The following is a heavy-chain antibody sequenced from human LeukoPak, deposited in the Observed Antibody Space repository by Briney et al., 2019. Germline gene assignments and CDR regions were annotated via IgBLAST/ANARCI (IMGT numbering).Heavy chain of an antibody. V-gene: IGHV1-69*05. D-gene: IGHD3-22*01. Sequence: SVKVSCKGSGGTFSSYAISWVRQAPGQGLEWMGRIIPIFGTANYAQKFQGRVTITTDESTSTAYMELSSLRSEDTAVYYCARSDSRGYRDAFDIWGEGTMVTVSS. CDR1: GGTFSSYA. CDR2: IIPIFGTA. CDR3: ARSDSRGYRDAFDI. J-gene: IGHJ3*02.